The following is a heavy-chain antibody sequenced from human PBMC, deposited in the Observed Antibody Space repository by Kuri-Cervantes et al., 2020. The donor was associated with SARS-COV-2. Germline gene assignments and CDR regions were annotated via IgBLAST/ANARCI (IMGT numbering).Heavy chain of an antibody. CDR1: GVSRPGYY. V-gene: IGHV4-38-2*02. Sequence: SETLSLTCSVSGVSRPGYYWGWIRQPPGKGLEWIGSIYHSGSTYYNPSLKSRVTISVDTSKNQFSLKLSSVTAADTAVYYCARVKLRDAYYFDYWGQGTLVTVSS. CDR3: ARVKLRDAYYFDY. CDR2: IYHSGST. J-gene: IGHJ4*02.